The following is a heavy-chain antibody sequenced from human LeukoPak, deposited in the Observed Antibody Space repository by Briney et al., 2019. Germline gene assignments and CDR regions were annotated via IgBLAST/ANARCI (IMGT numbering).Heavy chain of an antibody. CDR1: GVTFSSYN. CDR2: IIIIRSII. D-gene: IGHD4-23*01. J-gene: IGHJ4*02. Sequence: GGSLRLSCAASGVTFSSYNMNWVCHAPGKGQEKISYIIIIRSIIYYADSAKGRFTISTDNAQNSLYLQMNSLREEDTAVYYCARDYGGHGEYFDYWGQGTLVTVSS. CDR3: ARDYGGHGEYFDY. V-gene: IGHV3-48*02.